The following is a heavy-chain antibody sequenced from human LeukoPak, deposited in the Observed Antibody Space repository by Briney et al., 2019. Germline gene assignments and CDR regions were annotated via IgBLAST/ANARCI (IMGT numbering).Heavy chain of an antibody. V-gene: IGHV1-2*02. CDR2: INPKSGDT. Sequence: ASVKVSCKASGYTFTDYYMHWIRQAPGQGLEWMGWINPKSGDTHSAQKFQGRVTMTRDTSISTAYMELGRLTSDDTALYYCTRDGAFDIWGQGTMVTVSS. J-gene: IGHJ3*02. CDR3: TRDGAFDI. CDR1: GYTFTDYY.